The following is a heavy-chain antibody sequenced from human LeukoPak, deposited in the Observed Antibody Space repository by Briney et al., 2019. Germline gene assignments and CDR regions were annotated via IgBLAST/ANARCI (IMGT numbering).Heavy chain of an antibody. V-gene: IGHV1-46*01. D-gene: IGHD5-24*01. J-gene: IGHJ3*02. CDR2: INPGGDNT. CDR1: GYTFTKSY. Sequence: ASVKVSCTASGYTFTKSYIHWVRQAPGQRLEWMGLINPGGDNTDYAQNFQGRLTMTSDTSARTVYMELSSLRSEDTAVYYCARIRDGYNDAYDIWGQGTVVTVPS. CDR3: ARIRDGYNDAYDI.